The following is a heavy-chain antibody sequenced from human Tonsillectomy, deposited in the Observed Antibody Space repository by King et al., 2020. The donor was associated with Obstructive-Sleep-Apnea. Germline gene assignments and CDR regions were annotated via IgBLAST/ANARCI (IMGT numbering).Heavy chain of an antibody. CDR3: ARDVRGYYYYYGMDV. Sequence: QLQESGPGLVKPSQTLSLNCTVSGGSISSGDYYWSWIRQPPGKGLEWIGYIYYSGSTYYNPSLKSRVTISVDTSKNQFSLKLSSVTAADTAVYYCARDVRGYYYYYGMDVWGQGTTVTVSS. D-gene: IGHD3-16*01. V-gene: IGHV4-30-4*01. CDR2: IYYSGST. J-gene: IGHJ6*02. CDR1: GGSISSGDYY.